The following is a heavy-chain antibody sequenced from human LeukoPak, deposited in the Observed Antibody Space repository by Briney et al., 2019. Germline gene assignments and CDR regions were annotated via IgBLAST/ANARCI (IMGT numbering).Heavy chain of an antibody. V-gene: IGHV1-46*01. CDR2: INPSGGST. J-gene: IGHJ6*02. D-gene: IGHD2-2*01. CDR1: GYTFTSYY. Sequence: ASVKVSCKASGYTFTSYYMHWVRQAPGQGLEWMGIINPSGGSTSYAQKFQGRVTMTRNPSISTAYMELSSLRSEDTAVYYCARGPIVVVPAAMIYYYYGMDVWGQGTTVTVSS. CDR3: ARGPIVVVPAAMIYYYYGMDV.